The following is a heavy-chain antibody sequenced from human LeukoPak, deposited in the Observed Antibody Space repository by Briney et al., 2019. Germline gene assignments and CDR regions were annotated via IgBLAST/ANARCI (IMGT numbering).Heavy chain of an antibody. CDR1: GGTFSSYA. D-gene: IGHD3-22*01. J-gene: IGHJ4*02. CDR2: IILIFGTA. CDR3: ARDHDYYDSSGHFDY. V-gene: IGHV1-69*13. Sequence: SVKVFCKASGGTFSSYAISWVRQAPGQGLEWMGGIILIFGTANYAQKFQGRVTITADESTSTAYMELSSLRSEDTAVYYCARDHDYYDSSGHFDYWGQGTLVTVSS.